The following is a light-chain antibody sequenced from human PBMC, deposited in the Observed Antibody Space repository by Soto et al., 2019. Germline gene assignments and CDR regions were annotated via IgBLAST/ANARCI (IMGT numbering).Light chain of an antibody. CDR1: QSISSW. V-gene: IGKV1-5*03. CDR2: KAS. Sequence: DIQMTQSPSTLSASVGDRVTITCRASQSISSWLAWYQQKPGKAPNLLIYKASTLQTGVPSRFSGSGSGTEFTLTINSLQPDDFATYYYQQYDIYWTFGQGTKVDIK. CDR3: QQYDIYWT. J-gene: IGKJ1*01.